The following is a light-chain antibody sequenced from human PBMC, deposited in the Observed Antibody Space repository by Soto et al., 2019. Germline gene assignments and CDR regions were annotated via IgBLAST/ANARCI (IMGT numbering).Light chain of an antibody. J-gene: IGKJ5*01. CDR1: QSVSSY. CDR2: GAS. Sequence: EVVLTQFAATLSWSPGERATLSCRASQSVSSYLAWYQQKPGQAPRLLIYGASSRATGIPDRFSGSGSGTDFTLTISRLEPEDFAVYYCQQYGSSPTFGQGTRLEIK. CDR3: QQYGSSPT. V-gene: IGKV3-20*01.